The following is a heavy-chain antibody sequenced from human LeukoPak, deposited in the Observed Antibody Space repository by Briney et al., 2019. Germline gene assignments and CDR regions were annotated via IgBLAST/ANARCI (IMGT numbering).Heavy chain of an antibody. V-gene: IGHV3-74*01. Sequence: GGSLRLSCAASGFTFSSYWMHWVRHAPGKGLVWVSRINTDWRTTTYADSVKGRFTISRDNAKNTLYLQMNTLRAEDTAVYYCERVPLGQYSYDSWGQGSLVTVSS. D-gene: IGHD5-18*01. CDR1: GFTFSSYW. CDR3: ERVPLGQYSYDS. CDR2: INTDWRTT. J-gene: IGHJ5*02.